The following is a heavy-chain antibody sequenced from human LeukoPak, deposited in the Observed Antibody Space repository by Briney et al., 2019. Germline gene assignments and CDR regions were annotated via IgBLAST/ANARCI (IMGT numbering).Heavy chain of an antibody. CDR1: GGSITSNY. CDR2: IHYIADS. D-gene: IGHD1-26*01. J-gene: IGHJ4*02. V-gene: IGHV4-59*08. CDR3: ARHADGGSYPLDY. Sequence: SETLSLTCSVSGGSITSNYWSWIRQPPAERLEHMGYIHYIADSNNTPSLKSRVTMSMDTSKNQCSLNLTSVTAAATAVYYCARHADGGSYPLDYWGQGTLVTVSS.